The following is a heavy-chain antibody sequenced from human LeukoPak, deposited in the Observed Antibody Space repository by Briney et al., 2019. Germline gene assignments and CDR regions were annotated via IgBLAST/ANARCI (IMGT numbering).Heavy chain of an antibody. CDR3: PSDHRITMIVVVTPDY. J-gene: IGHJ4*02. CDR1: GYTFTSYG. CDR2: ISAYNGNT. D-gene: IGHD3-22*01. Sequence: GASVKVSCKASGYTFTSYGISWVRQAPGQGLEWMGWISAYNGNTNYAQKLQGRVTMTTDTSTSTAYMELRSLRSDDTAVYYCPSDHRITMIVVVTPDYWRQGTLVTVSS. V-gene: IGHV1-18*01.